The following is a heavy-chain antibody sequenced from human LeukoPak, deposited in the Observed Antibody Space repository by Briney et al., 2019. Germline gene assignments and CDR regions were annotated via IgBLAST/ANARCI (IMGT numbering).Heavy chain of an antibody. CDR3: AKERAPFVVVPAALSDY. CDR1: GFTFSSYA. Sequence: GGSLRLSCAASGFTFSSYAMHWVRQAPGKGLEWVTVISYDGSNKYYADSVKGRFTISRDNSKNTLYLQMNSLRAEDTAVYYCAKERAPFVVVPAALSDYWGQGTLVTVSS. J-gene: IGHJ4*02. D-gene: IGHD2-2*01. V-gene: IGHV3-30-3*01. CDR2: ISYDGSNK.